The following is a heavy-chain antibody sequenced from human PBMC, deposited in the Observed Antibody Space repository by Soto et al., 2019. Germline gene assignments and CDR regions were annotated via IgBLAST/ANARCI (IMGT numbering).Heavy chain of an antibody. CDR1: GGSISSSSYY. CDR2: IYYSGST. V-gene: IGHV4-39*02. CDR3: ARDPGSYYDILTGYYIASYYYGMDV. D-gene: IGHD3-9*01. Sequence: ASETLSLTCTVSGGSISSSSYYWGWIRQPPGKGLEWIGSIYYSGSTYYNPSLKSRFTISVDTSKNQFSLKLSSVTAADTAVYYCARDPGSYYDILTGYYIASYYYGMDVWGQGTTVTV. J-gene: IGHJ6*02.